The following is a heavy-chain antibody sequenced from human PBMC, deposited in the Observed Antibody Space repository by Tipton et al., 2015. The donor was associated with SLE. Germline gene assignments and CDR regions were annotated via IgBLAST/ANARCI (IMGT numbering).Heavy chain of an antibody. CDR1: GGSISEYY. Sequence: TLSLTCTVSGGSISEYYWTWIRQAPGKGLEWIGHIYHNESPTYSPSLRRRVTMSVETSRNQISLKLTSVTAADTALYYCATGIVVKFVGSLPIYAYNIWGQGTMVTVSS. CDR2: IYHNESP. CDR3: ATGIVVKFVGSLPIYAYNI. D-gene: IGHD3-16*01. J-gene: IGHJ3*02. V-gene: IGHV4-59*01.